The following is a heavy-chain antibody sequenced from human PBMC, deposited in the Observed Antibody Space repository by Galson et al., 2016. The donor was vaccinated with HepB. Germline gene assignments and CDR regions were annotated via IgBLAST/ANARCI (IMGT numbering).Heavy chain of an antibody. Sequence: SLRLSCAASRFTFSNYAMHWVRQAPGKGLEWVALISYDGRNRNHVDSVKGRFTISRDNSKNTPYLQMKSLRAEDTAVYYCARGFGYGESTPDSEYLQHWGQGTLVTVSS. D-gene: IGHD3-22*01. CDR2: ISYDGRNR. V-gene: IGHV3-30*01. J-gene: IGHJ1*01. CDR1: RFTFSNYA. CDR3: ARGFGYGESTPDSEYLQH.